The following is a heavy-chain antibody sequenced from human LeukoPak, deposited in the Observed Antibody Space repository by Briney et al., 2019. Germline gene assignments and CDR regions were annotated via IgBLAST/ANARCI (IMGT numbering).Heavy chain of an antibody. CDR1: GYTFTSSH. V-gene: IGHV1-46*01. D-gene: IGHD6-6*01. Sequence: ASVKVSCKASGYTFTSSHMHWVRQAPGQGLEWMGIINPSDVSTSYSQKFQGKVTITRDTSASTVYMELSSLTPEDTTVYYCAREYSSSSGRTFDYWGQGTLVTVSS. CDR3: AREYSSSSGRTFDY. J-gene: IGHJ4*02. CDR2: INPSDVST.